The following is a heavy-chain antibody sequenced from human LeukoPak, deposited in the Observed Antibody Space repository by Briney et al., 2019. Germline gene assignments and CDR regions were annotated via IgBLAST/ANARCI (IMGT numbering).Heavy chain of an antibody. D-gene: IGHD2-2*01. CDR3: ARDPTSNQLLPFDY. J-gene: IGHJ4*02. V-gene: IGHV1-2*02. CDR2: INPKTVGT. Sequence: ASMKVSCKTSGYTFTDYYLHWVRQAPGQGLEWMGWINPKTVGTKYAQKFQGRVTMTRDTSISTPYLEVRKVRSDDTAVYYCARDPTSNQLLPFDYWGQGTLVIVSS. CDR1: GYTFTDYY.